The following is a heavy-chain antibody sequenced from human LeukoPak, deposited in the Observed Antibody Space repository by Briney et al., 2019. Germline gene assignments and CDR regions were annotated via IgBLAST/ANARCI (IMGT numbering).Heavy chain of an antibody. CDR2: IFYSGST. CDR1: GGSISSEIYY. J-gene: IGHJ4*02. Sequence: SETLSLTCTVSGGSISSEIYYWGWIRQPPGKDLVWIGSIFYSGSTYYNPSLKSRIIISVDTSKNQFSLKLSSVTAADTAVYYCASHPRHMNYLDYWGQGTLVTVSS. V-gene: IGHV4-39*01. CDR3: ASHPRHMNYLDY.